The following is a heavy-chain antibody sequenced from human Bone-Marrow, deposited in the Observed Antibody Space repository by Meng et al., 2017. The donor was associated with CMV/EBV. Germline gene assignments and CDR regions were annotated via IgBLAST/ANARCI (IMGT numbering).Heavy chain of an antibody. CDR1: GYSISSGYY. CDR3: AREGIVVVPAANDAFDI. Sequence: SETLSLTCTVSGYSISSGYYWGWIRQPPGKGLEWIGSIYYSGSTYYNPSLKSRVTISVDTSKNQFSLKLSSVTAADTAVYYCAREGIVVVPAANDAFDIWGQGTMVTVSS. J-gene: IGHJ3*02. D-gene: IGHD2-2*01. CDR2: IYYSGST. V-gene: IGHV4-38-2*02.